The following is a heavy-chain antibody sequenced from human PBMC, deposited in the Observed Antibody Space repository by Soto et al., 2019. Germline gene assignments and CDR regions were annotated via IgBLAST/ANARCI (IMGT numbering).Heavy chain of an antibody. D-gene: IGHD5-12*01. CDR3: ARDRYSGYDLHYYYIDV. J-gene: IGHJ6*03. Sequence: ASVKVSCKASGYTFASYGISWVRQAPGQGLKWMGWISAYNGNTNDAQKLHGRVTMTTDTSTSTAYMELRSLRSDDTAVYYCARDRYSGYDLHYYYIDVWGKGTTVTVSS. CDR2: ISAYNGNT. CDR1: GYTFASYG. V-gene: IGHV1-18*01.